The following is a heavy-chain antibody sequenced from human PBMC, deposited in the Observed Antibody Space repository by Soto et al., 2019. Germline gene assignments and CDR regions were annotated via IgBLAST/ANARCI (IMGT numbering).Heavy chain of an antibody. CDR3: ARGTYIHASGSYLWFDP. D-gene: IGHD3-10*01. V-gene: IGHV4-34*01. J-gene: IGHJ5*02. Sequence: SETLSLTCAVYGGSFSGYYWSWIRQPPGKGLEWIGEINHSGSTNYDPSLKSRVTMLVDTSKKQFSLKLSPVTAADTALYYCARGTYIHASGSYLWFDPWGQGTLVTVSS. CDR1: GGSFSGYY. CDR2: INHSGST.